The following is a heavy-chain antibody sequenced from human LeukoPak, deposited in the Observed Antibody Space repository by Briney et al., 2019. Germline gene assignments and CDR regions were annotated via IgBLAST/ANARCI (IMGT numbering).Heavy chain of an antibody. CDR1: GFTFSSYA. D-gene: IGHD3-9*01. J-gene: IGHJ4*02. V-gene: IGHV3-21*01. Sequence: GGSLRLSCAASGFTFSSYAMSWVRQAPGKGLEWVSSISSSSSYIYYADSVKGRFTISRDNAKNSLYLQMNSLRAEDTAVYYCARDYDILTGYLNPALDYWGQGTLVTVSS. CDR2: ISSSSSYI. CDR3: ARDYDILTGYLNPALDY.